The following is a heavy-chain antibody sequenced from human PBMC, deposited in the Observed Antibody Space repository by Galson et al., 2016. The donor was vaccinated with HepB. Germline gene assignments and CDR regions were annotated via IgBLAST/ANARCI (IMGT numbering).Heavy chain of an antibody. Sequence: SLRLSCAASGFTFSGYTMNWVRQAPGKGLEWVSSISSGSRYIYYADSLKGRFTISRDNANNSLYLQMNSLRAEDTAVYYCARRIAAPPTYQMDVWGKGTTVTVSS. CDR1: GFTFSGYT. CDR3: ARRIAAPPTYQMDV. J-gene: IGHJ6*03. D-gene: IGHD6-6*01. CDR2: ISSGSRYI. V-gene: IGHV3-21*01.